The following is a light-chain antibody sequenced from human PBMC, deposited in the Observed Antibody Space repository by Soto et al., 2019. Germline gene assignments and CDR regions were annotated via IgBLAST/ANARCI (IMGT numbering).Light chain of an antibody. CDR2: HAS. CDR1: QGISSY. CDR3: QHYNSYGT. J-gene: IGKJ1*01. Sequence: DIQLTQSPSFLSASVGDRVTITCRASQGISSYLAWYQQKPGKAPKILIYHASSLETGVPSRFSGSGSGTEFTLTISSLQPDDFATYYCQHYNSYGTFGQGTKVDIK. V-gene: IGKV1-9*01.